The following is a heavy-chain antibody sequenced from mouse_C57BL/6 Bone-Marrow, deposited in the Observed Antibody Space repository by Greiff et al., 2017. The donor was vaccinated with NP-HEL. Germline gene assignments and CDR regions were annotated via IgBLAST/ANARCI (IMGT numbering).Heavy chain of an antibody. CDR3: ARGPYGSFYAMDY. CDR1: GYSFTDYK. V-gene: IGHV1-39*01. D-gene: IGHD1-1*01. J-gene: IGHJ4*01. Sequence: EVHLVESGPELVKPGASVKISCKASGYSFTDYKMNWVKESKGKRLEWVGVINPNYGTTSYNQKFKGKATLTVDQSSSTAYMQLNSLTSEDSAVYYCARGPYGSFYAMDYWGQGTSVTVSS. CDR2: INPNYGTT.